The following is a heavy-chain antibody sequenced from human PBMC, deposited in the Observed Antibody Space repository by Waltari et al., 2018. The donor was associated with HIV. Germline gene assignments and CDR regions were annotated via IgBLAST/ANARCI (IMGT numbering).Heavy chain of an antibody. CDR2: LRCDGGRE. CDR3: AKDGAPGRDGVFDI. V-gene: IGHV3-30*02. J-gene: IGHJ3*01. CDR1: GFNVTLYD. D-gene: IGHD1-26*01. Sequence: QVHVVESGGGVVQPGGSLRLSCIASGFNVTLYDIHGVRQAPGRGLEWVAGLRCDGGREDYGDSVKGRFIVSRDNSKNAIVLEMTSLRQEDTAIYRCAKDGAPGRDGVFDIWGQGTMVTVS.